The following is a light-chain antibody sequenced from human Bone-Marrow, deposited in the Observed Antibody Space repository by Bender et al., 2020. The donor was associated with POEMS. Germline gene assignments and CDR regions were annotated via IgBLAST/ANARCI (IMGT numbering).Light chain of an antibody. V-gene: IGLV3-1*01. CDR1: RLGDEY. CDR2: QDS. Sequence: SYEVTQPPSVSVSPGQTATITCSGSRLGDEYVSWYQQKPGQSPVLVIYQDSKRPSGIPERFSGSNSGNIATLTISGTQAMDEAEYHCQAWDRNTAVFGGGTKLTVL. J-gene: IGLJ3*02. CDR3: QAWDRNTAV.